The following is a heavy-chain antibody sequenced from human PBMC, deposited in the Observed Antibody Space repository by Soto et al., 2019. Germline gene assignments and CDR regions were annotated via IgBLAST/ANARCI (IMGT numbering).Heavy chain of an antibody. V-gene: IGHV3-30*18. D-gene: IGHD2-15*01. CDR3: AKDPGEGSGYFDY. J-gene: IGHJ4*02. CDR1: GFTFSSYG. CDR2: ISYDGSNK. Sequence: QVQLVESGGGVVQPGRSLRLSCAASGFTFSSYGMHWVRQAPGKGLEWVAVISYDGSNKYYADSVKGRFTISRHTSKNTLYLQMNSLRAEDTAVYYCAKDPGEGSGYFDYWGRGTLVTVSS.